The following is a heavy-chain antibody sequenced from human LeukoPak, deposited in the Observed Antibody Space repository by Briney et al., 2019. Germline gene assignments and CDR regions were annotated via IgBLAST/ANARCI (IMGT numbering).Heavy chain of an antibody. CDR1: GGSISSGDHY. D-gene: IGHD2-21*01. V-gene: IGHV4-30-4*08. CDR2: IYYSGST. J-gene: IGHJ4*02. Sequence: PSETLSLTCTVSGGSISSGDHYWSWIRQPPGKGLEWIGYIYYSGSTYYNPSLKSRVTISVDTSKNQFSLKLSSVTAADTAVYYCARVKACGGDCYSPFDYWGQGTLVTVSS. CDR3: ARVKACGGDCYSPFDY.